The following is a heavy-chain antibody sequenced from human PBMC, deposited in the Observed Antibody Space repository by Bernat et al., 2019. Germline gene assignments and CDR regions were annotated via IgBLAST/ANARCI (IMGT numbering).Heavy chain of an antibody. CDR2: ISSRGSTL. CDR1: GFTFSSYE. V-gene: IGHV3-48*03. Sequence: EVQLVESGGGLVQPGGSLRLSCAASGFTFSSYEMNWVRQAPGKGLAWVSYISSRGSTLYYADAVKGRFTISRDNAKNSLYLQMNSLRAEDTAVYYCASMGGYDSADAFDIWGQGTMVTVSS. CDR3: ASMGGYDSADAFDI. D-gene: IGHD5-12*01. J-gene: IGHJ3*02.